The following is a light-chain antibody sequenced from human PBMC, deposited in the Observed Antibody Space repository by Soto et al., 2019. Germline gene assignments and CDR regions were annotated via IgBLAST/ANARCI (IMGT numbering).Light chain of an antibody. CDR2: DAS. CDR3: QQGYSFAFT. V-gene: IGKV1-5*01. J-gene: IGKJ3*01. CDR1: QSISSW. Sequence: DIQMTQSPSTLSASVGDRVTITCRASQSISSWLAWYQQKPGKAPKLLIYDASSLESGVPSRFSGSGSGTEFTLTISSLQPDDFATYFCQQGYSFAFTFGPGTKVDIK.